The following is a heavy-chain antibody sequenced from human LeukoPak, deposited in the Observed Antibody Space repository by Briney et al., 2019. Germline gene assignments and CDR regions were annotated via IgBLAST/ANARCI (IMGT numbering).Heavy chain of an antibody. J-gene: IGHJ5*02. CDR1: GFIFSKYG. CDR3: TRQTTSSSWYPNWFDP. Sequence: PGGSLRLSCGASGFIFSKYGMHWVRQASGKGLEWVGRIRSKADSYATAYAASVKGRFTISRDDSKNTAYLQMNSLKTEDTAVYYCTRQTTSSSWYPNWFDPWGQGTLVTVSS. D-gene: IGHD6-13*01. CDR2: IRSKADSYAT. V-gene: IGHV3-73*01.